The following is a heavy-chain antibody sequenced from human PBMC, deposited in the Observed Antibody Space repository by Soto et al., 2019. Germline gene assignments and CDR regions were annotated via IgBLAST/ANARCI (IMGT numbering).Heavy chain of an antibody. J-gene: IGHJ6*02. CDR1: GGTFSSYA. CDR2: IIPIFGTA. CDR3: AIISPDYYYYYGMDV. V-gene: IGHV1-69*13. Sequence: SVKVSCKASGGTFSSYAISWVRQAPGQGLEWMGGIIPIFGTANYAQKFQGRVTITADESTSTAYMELSSLRSEDTAVYYCAIISPDYYYYYGMDVWGQGTTVTVSS.